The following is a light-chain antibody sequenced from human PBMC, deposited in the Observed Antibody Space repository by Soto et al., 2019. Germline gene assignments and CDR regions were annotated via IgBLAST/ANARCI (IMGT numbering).Light chain of an antibody. Sequence: DIQLTQSPSFLSASVGDRVIITCRASQGISSSLAWYQQNPGKAPKLLIYAACTLQSGVPSRFSGSGSGTEFTLTISSLQPEDFASYYCQQVNNYPPTFGPGTTVDIK. CDR3: QQVNNYPPT. V-gene: IGKV1-9*01. CDR2: AAC. J-gene: IGKJ3*01. CDR1: QGISSS.